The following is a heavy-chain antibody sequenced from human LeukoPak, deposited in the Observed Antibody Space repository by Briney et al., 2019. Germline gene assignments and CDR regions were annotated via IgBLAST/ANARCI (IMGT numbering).Heavy chain of an antibody. D-gene: IGHD3-10*01. V-gene: IGHV3-9*01. CDR1: GFTFDDYA. J-gene: IGHJ6*03. CDR2: ISWNSGSI. CDR3: ARTGGSGSKQYYYYYMDV. Sequence: GGSLRLSCAASGFTFDDYAMHWVRQAPGKGLEWVSGISWNSGSIGYADSVKGRFTISRDNAKNSLYLQMNSLRAEDTAVYYCARTGGSGSKQYYYYYMDVWGKGTTVTVSS.